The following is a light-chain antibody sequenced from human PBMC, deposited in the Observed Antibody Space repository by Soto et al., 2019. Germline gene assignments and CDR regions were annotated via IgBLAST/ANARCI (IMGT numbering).Light chain of an antibody. CDR2: QAS. V-gene: IGKV1-5*03. J-gene: IGKJ1*01. CDR1: QSISSW. Sequence: IQMTQSPPSLSASVGDRVSITCRASQSISSWLAWYQQKPGKAPKLLIYQASTLESGVPSNFSGSGSGTEFTLTISSLQPEDFATYYCQQYNSYPWTFGQGTKVDIK. CDR3: QQYNSYPWT.